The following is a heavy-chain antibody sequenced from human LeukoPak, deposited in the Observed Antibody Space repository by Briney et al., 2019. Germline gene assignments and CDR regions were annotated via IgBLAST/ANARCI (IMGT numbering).Heavy chain of an antibody. V-gene: IGHV3-30*18. CDR1: GFTFSNYG. CDR2: ISYDGSNK. CDR3: VKASSGDPAY. D-gene: IGHD7-27*01. J-gene: IGHJ4*02. Sequence: GGSLRLSCAASGFTFSNYGMHWVRQAPGKGLEWVAVISYDGSNKYYADSVKGRFTISRDNSRNTLFLQMNSLRAEDTAVYYCVKASSGDPAYWGQGTLVTVSS.